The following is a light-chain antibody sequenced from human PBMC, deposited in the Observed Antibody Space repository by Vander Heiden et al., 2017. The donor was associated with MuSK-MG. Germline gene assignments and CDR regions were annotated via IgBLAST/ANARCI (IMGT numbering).Light chain of an antibody. CDR2: DSS. V-gene: IGKV1-33*01. CDR3: QQHDSFPLT. Sequence: DIQLTQSPCSLSDSIGPRVTITCQASHDISNFLNWFQQRPGKAPKLLIYDSSNLETGVPLRFSGRGSRTDVTFTISSLQPEAIATYYCQQHDSFPLTSGGGTKVEIK. J-gene: IGKJ4*01. CDR1: HDISNF.